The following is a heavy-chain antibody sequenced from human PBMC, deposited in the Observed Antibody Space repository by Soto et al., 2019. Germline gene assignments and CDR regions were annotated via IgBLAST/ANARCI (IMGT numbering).Heavy chain of an antibody. CDR2: IWYEGGNK. CDR3: ARDGQWLPRDGLRSSYYFDY. CDR1: GFNFSSYV. Sequence: QVQLVESGGGVVQPGRSLRLSCAASGFNFSSYVMHWVGRAPGKGLEGVAVIWYEGGNKYYADSVKGRFTISGDNSKNTLYLQMNSLRAEDTAVYYCARDGQWLPRDGLRSSYYFDYWGQGTLVTVSS. V-gene: IGHV3-33*01. D-gene: IGHD6-19*01. J-gene: IGHJ4*02.